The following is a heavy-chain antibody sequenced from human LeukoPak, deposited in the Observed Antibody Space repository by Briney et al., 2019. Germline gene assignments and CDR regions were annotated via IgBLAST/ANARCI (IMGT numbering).Heavy chain of an antibody. D-gene: IGHD6-13*01. Sequence: SQTLSLTCAISGDSVSSNSAAWNWTRQSPSRGLEWLGRTYHRSKWYNDHALSVKSRITINPDTSKNQFSLQLNSVTPEDTPVYYCAREGRQLVNWSATYYYYGMDVWGKGTTVTVSS. CDR3: AREGRQLVNWSATYYYYGMDV. J-gene: IGHJ6*04. V-gene: IGHV6-1*01. CDR2: TYHRSKWYN. CDR1: GDSVSSNSAA.